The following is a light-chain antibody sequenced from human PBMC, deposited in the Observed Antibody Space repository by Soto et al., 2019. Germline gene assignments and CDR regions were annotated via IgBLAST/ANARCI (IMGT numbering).Light chain of an antibody. V-gene: IGKV3-15*01. CDR3: QQYNNWPPIT. Sequence: EIVMTQSPATLSVSPGERATLSCRASQSVSSDLAWYQQKPGQAPRLLLYGASTRATGTPARFSGSGSGTEFTLTISSLQSEDFAVYYCQQYNNWPPITLGQGTKVDIK. CDR1: QSVSSD. CDR2: GAS. J-gene: IGKJ2*01.